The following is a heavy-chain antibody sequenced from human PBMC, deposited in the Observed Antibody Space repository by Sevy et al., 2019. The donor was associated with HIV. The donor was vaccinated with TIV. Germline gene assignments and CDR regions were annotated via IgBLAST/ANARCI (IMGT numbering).Heavy chain of an antibody. Sequence: ASVKVSCKVSGHTLTNLGIHWVRQAPGKGLEWLGRFDPEDGETIYAQKFQGRLTMTEDTSTDTAYMELNSLRFDGTAVYYCATTREYYSDNSGYLDYWGQGTLVTVSS. D-gene: IGHD3-22*01. V-gene: IGHV1-24*01. CDR3: ATTREYYSDNSGYLDY. CDR2: FDPEDGET. J-gene: IGHJ4*02. CDR1: GHTLTNLG.